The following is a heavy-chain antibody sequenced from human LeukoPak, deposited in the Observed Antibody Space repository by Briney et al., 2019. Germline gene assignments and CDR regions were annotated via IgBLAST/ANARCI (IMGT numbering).Heavy chain of an antibody. CDR1: GGSISSSNW. Sequence: SETLSLTCAVSGGSISSSNWWSWVRQPPGKGLEWIGEIYHSGSTNYNPSLKSRVTISVDKSKNQFSLKLSSVTAADTAVYYCARASMVRGVSAPQFDYWGQGTLVTVSS. V-gene: IGHV4-4*02. CDR2: IYHSGST. J-gene: IGHJ4*02. D-gene: IGHD3-10*01. CDR3: ARASMVRGVSAPQFDY.